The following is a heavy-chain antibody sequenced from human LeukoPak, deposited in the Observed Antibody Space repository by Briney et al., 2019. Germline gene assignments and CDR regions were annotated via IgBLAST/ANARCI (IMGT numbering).Heavy chain of an antibody. V-gene: IGHV3-30-3*01. Sequence: GGSLRLSCAASGFTFNNYALHRVRQAPGKGLEWVAVISYDGDNAFYADSVKGRFTISRDNSKNTLYLQMNSLRTEDTAVYYCARVQTVTTWDYWGQGTLVTVSS. CDR1: GFTFNNYA. CDR2: ISYDGDNA. J-gene: IGHJ4*02. CDR3: ARVQTVTTWDY. D-gene: IGHD4-17*01.